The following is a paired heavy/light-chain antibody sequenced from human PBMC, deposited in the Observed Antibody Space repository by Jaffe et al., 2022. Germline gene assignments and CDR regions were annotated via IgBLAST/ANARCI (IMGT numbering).Light chain of an antibody. J-gene: IGLJ2*01. CDR2: DVS. CDR3: SSYAGSNNFVI. V-gene: IGLV2-8*01. CDR1: SSDVGGYNY. Sequence: QSALTQPPSASGSPGQSVTISCTGTSSDVGGYNYVSWYQQHPGKAPKLMIYDVSKRPSGVPDRFSGSKSGNTASLTVSGLQAEDEADYYCSSYAGSNNFVIFGGGTELTVL.
Heavy chain of an antibody. Sequence: EVQLVESGGGLLQPGGSLRLSCAASGFTFSSYWMHWFRQVPGKELVWVSLINPDGSTTGYAGSVKGRFTISRDNAKNTVYLQMNSLTPEDTAVYFCAKDLHWGTSDYWGQGTLVSVSS. J-gene: IGHJ4*02. V-gene: IGHV3-74*01. D-gene: IGHD7-27*01. CDR2: INPDGSTT. CDR3: AKDLHWGTSDY. CDR1: GFTFSSYW.